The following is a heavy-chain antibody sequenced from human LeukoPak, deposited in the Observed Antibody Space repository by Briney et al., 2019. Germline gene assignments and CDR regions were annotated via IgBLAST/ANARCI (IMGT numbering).Heavy chain of an antibody. Sequence: PGWALKLSCAASGLTFSSYGMHGVRQAPGKGLEWVAVIWYDGSHEYYADSVKGRFTISRDNSKNTLYLQMNSLRGEDTAVYYCAKVTGVSNFDYWGQGTLVTVSS. D-gene: IGHD2-8*02. CDR1: GLTFSSYG. V-gene: IGHV3-33*06. J-gene: IGHJ4*02. CDR3: AKVTGVSNFDY. CDR2: IWYDGSHE.